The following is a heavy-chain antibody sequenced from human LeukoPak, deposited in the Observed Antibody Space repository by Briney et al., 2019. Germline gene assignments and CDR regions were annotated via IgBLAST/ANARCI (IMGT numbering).Heavy chain of an antibody. D-gene: IGHD6-13*01. Sequence: SETLSLTCTVSGGSISSYYWSWIRQPPGKGLEWIGYIYYSGSTNYNPSLKSRVTISVDTSKNQFSLKLSPVSAADTAVYYCXRXRGXSSWYGWYFDLWGRGTLVTVSS. CDR1: GGSISSYY. CDR3: XRXRGXSSWYGWYFDL. V-gene: IGHV4-59*01. CDR2: IYYSGST. J-gene: IGHJ2*01.